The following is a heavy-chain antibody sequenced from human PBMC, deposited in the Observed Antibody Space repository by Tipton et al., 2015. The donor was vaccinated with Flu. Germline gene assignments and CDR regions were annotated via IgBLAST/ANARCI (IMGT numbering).Heavy chain of an antibody. Sequence: TLSLTCTVFGGSLSSYYWSWIRQPPGKGLEWIGYIFYSGGTNYNPSLRSRVTLSVDTSKNQFSLKLTSVTAADTAVYFCARIGRLVTTIGGDYWGQGTLVAVSS. J-gene: IGHJ4*02. CDR2: IFYSGGT. CDR3: ARIGRLVTTIGGDY. CDR1: GGSLSSYY. V-gene: IGHV4-59*01. D-gene: IGHD5-12*01.